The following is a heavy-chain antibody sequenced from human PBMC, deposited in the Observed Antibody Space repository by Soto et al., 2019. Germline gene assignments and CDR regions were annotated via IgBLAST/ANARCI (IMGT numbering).Heavy chain of an antibody. D-gene: IGHD4-17*01. CDR1: GGSFNNNY. Sequence: SETLSLTCAVYGGSFNNNYWNWIRQPPGKGLEWIGEIDHSGSTYYNPSLKSRVTISLDRSKNQFSLKVRSVTAADTAVYYCSRETYGDYVGYFDPWGQGIQVTVSS. CDR3: SRETYGDYVGYFDP. V-gene: IGHV4-34*01. J-gene: IGHJ5*02. CDR2: IDHSGST.